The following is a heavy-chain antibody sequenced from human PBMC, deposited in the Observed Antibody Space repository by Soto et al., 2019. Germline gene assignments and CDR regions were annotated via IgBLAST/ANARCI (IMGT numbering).Heavy chain of an antibody. V-gene: IGHV3-30-3*01. J-gene: IGHJ6*02. Sequence: GSLRLSCAASGLTGSSFAMHWVRQAPGKGLEWVAVISYDGSNKYYADSVKGRFTISRDNSKNTLYLQMNSLRAEDTAVYYCARDWYYYYYYGMDVWGQGTTVTVSS. CDR1: GLTGSSFA. CDR2: ISYDGSNK. CDR3: ARDWYYYYYYGMDV.